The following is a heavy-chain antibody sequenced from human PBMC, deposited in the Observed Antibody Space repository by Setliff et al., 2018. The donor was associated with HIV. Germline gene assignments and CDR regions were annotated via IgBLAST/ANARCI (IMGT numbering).Heavy chain of an antibody. Sequence: SETLSLTCTVSGDSIGSSSYYWAWIRQPPGKGLEWIGNIYYSGSTYYNPSLKTRVTISIDTSRNQFSLKLRSVTAADTAVYYCARHGYSSDLRISYCDSWGQGSLVTVS. CDR1: GDSIGSSSYY. CDR3: ARHGYSSDLRISYCDS. V-gene: IGHV4-39*01. D-gene: IGHD5-18*01. J-gene: IGHJ4*02. CDR2: IYYSGST.